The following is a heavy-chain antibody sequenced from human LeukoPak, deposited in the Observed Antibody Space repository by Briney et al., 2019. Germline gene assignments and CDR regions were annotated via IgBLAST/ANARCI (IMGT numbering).Heavy chain of an antibody. CDR1: GGSFSGYY. V-gene: IGHV4-34*01. CDR2: INHSGST. CDR3: ARYCSGGSCYHNWFDP. D-gene: IGHD2-15*01. J-gene: IGHJ5*02. Sequence: SETLSLTRAVYGGSFSGYYWSWIRKPPGKGLEWIGEINHSGSTNYNPSLKSRVTISVDTSKNQFSLKLSSVTAADTAVYYCARYCSGGSCYHNWFDPWGQGTLVTVSS.